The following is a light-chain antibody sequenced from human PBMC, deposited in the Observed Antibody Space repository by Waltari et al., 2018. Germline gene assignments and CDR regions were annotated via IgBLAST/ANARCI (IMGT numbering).Light chain of an antibody. CDR3: QQYYSYPPT. J-gene: IGKJ1*01. V-gene: IGKV1-8*01. CDR1: QGISSY. CDR2: AAS. Sequence: AIRITQSPSSLSASTGDRVTITCRASQGISSYLAWYQQKPGKAPKLLIYAASTWQSGVPSRFGGSGSGTDFTRTISCLQSEDFATYYCQQYYSYPPTFGQGTKVEIK.